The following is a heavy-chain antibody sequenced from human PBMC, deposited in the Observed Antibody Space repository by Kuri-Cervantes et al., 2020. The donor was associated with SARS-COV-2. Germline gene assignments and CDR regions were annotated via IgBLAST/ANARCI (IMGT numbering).Heavy chain of an antibody. Sequence: SVKVSCKAPGGTFSSYAISWVRQAPGQGLEWMGGIIPIFGTANYAQKFQGRVTITADESTSTAYMELSSLRSEDTAVYYCARVVPAAISGMDVWGQGTTVTVSS. CDR1: GGTFSSYA. V-gene: IGHV1-69*13. CDR2: IIPIFGTA. J-gene: IGHJ6*02. CDR3: ARVVPAAISGMDV. D-gene: IGHD2-2*01.